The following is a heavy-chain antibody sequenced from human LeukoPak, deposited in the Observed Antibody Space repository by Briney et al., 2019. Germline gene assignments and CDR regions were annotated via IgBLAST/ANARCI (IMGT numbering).Heavy chain of an antibody. Sequence: GGSLRLSCGASGFTFSDYGMHWVRQAPGKGLEWVANIKQDGSEKYYVDSVKGRFTISRDNAKNSLYLQMNSLRAEDTAVYYCARGRGSYSLDYWGQGTLVTVSS. V-gene: IGHV3-7*01. J-gene: IGHJ4*02. CDR3: ARGRGSYSLDY. CDR2: IKQDGSEK. CDR1: GFTFSDYG. D-gene: IGHD1-26*01.